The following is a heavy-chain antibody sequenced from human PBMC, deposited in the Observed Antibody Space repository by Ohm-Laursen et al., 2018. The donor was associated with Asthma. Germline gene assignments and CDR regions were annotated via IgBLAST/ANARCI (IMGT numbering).Heavy chain of an antibody. V-gene: IGHV1-3*01. CDR1: GHPFTTYT. J-gene: IGHJ4*02. CDR2: INSGNADT. CDR3: ASSKGYGDYQSLDY. Sequence: SVKVSCKASGHPFTTYTIQWVRQAPGQRLEWMGWINSGNADTEYSQKFMGRVTISMDTSATTAYMEMSSLRSEGTSVYYCASSKGYGDYQSLDYWGQGTLVTVSS. D-gene: IGHD4-17*01.